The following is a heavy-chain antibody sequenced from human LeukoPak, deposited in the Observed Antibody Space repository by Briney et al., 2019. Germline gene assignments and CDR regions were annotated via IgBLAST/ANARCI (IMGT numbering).Heavy chain of an antibody. CDR1: GGSFSGYY. CDR3: ARATITMALGIPADAFDI. CDR2: INHSGST. J-gene: IGHJ3*02. Sequence: PSETLSLTCAVYGGSFSGYYWSWIRQPPGKGLEWIGEINHSGSTNYNPSLKSRVTISVDTSKNQFSLKLSSVTAADTAVYYCARATITMALGIPADAFDIWGQGTMVTVSS. D-gene: IGHD3-10*01. V-gene: IGHV4-34*01.